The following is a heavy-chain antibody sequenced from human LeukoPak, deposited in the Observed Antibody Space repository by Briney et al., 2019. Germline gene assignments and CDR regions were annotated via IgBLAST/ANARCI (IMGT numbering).Heavy chain of an antibody. Sequence: GASVKVSCKASGYTFTGYYMHWVRQAPGQGLEWMGWINPNSGGTNYAQKFQGRVTMTRDTSISTAYMELSRLRSDDTAVYYCVRDGNYYDSSGSFFDYWGQGTLVTVSS. CDR3: VRDGNYYDSSGSFFDY. CDR1: GYTFTGYY. V-gene: IGHV1-2*02. CDR2: INPNSGGT. J-gene: IGHJ4*02. D-gene: IGHD3-22*01.